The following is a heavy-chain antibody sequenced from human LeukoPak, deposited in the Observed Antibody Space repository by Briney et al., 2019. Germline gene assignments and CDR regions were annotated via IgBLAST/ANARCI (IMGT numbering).Heavy chain of an antibody. CDR1: GYTFTSYG. CDR2: IIPIFGTA. D-gene: IGHD3-16*01. V-gene: IGHV1-69*06. J-gene: IGHJ4*02. Sequence: VASVKVSCKASGYTFTSYGISWVRQAPGQGLEWMGGIIPIFGTANYAQKFQGRVTITADKSTSTAYMELSSLRSEDTAVYYCARGTSHGGYNYWGQGTLVTVSS. CDR3: ARGTSHGGYNY.